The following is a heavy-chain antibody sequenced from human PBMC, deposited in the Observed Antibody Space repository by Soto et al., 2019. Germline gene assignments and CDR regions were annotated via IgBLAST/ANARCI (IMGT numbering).Heavy chain of an antibody. Sequence: GWSLRLSCAASGFSFSTYTMNWVRQAPGKGLEWVSSISSTSTYIHYADSVKGRFTISRDNAKSSLYLQMNSLRAEDTAVYFCASGYSSGFLQHWGQGTLVTVSS. CDR2: ISSTSTYI. J-gene: IGHJ1*01. D-gene: IGHD6-19*01. V-gene: IGHV3-21*01. CDR3: ASGYSSGFLQH. CDR1: GFSFSTYT.